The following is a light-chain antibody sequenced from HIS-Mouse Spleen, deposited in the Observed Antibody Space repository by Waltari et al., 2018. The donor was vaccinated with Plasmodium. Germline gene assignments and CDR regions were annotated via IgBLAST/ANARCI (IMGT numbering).Light chain of an antibody. J-gene: IGLJ3*02. CDR3: CSYAGSYTWV. Sequence: QYALTQPRSVSGSPGQSVTIHCSGTSSDVGGYKYVPWYPQHPGKAPKLMIYDVSQRPSGVPDRFSGSKSGNTASLTISGLQAEDEADYYCCSYAGSYTWVFGGGTKLTVL. V-gene: IGLV2-11*01. CDR2: DVS. CDR1: SSDVGGYKY.